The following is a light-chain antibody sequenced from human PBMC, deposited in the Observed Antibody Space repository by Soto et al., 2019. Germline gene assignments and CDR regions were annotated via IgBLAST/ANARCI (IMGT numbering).Light chain of an antibody. CDR2: DAS. V-gene: IGKV1-5*01. Sequence: GASVTITCRASQTTNTWLAWYQQKPGTAPKLLIYDASSLEGGVPSRFSASGSGTEFTLTISSLQPDDLATYYCQQYISYPYTFGQGTKVDIK. J-gene: IGKJ2*01. CDR3: QQYISYPYT. CDR1: QTTNTW.